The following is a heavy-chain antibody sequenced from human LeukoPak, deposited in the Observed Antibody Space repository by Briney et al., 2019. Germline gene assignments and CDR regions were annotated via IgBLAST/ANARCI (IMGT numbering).Heavy chain of an antibody. D-gene: IGHD1-26*01. CDR1: GFTFSSYW. V-gene: IGHV3-7*04. CDR3: ARGVGATHFDY. CDR2: IKQDGTEK. J-gene: IGHJ4*02. Sequence: PGGSLRLSCAPSGFTFSSYWMSWVRQAPGKGLEWVAIIKQDGTEKYYVDSVKGRFTISRDNAKNSLYLQMNSLRAEDTAVYYCARGVGATHFDYWGQGTLVTVSS.